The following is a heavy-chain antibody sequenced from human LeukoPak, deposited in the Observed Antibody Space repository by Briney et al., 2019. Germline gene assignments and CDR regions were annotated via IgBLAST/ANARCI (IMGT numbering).Heavy chain of an antibody. CDR2: ISYDGSNK. D-gene: IGHD3-10*01. CDR1: GFTFSSYT. CDR3: ARGRNEFMVRGVITHYFDY. Sequence: GGSLRLSCAASGFTFSSYTLHWVRQAPGKGLEWVAVISYDGSNKYYADSVKGRFTISRDNSKNTLHLQMNSLRTEDTAVYYCARGRNEFMVRGVITHYFDYWGQGTLVTVSS. V-gene: IGHV3-30-3*01. J-gene: IGHJ4*02.